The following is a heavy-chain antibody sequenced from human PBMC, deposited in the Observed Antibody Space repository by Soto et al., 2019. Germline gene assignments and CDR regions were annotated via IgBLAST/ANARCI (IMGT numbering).Heavy chain of an antibody. Sequence: QVQLQESGPGLVKPSQTLTLTCSVSGGSIDTGGFYWSWARQFPGKGLQWIGYIYYTGAAYYNPALKSRVVISLDTSAIQFALSLTSLTAADTAVYYCASSTFNDISFDSWGQGRLVTVSS. CDR1: GGSIDTGGFY. CDR2: IYYTGAA. J-gene: IGHJ4*02. V-gene: IGHV4-31*03. D-gene: IGHD2-21*01. CDR3: ASSTFNDISFDS.